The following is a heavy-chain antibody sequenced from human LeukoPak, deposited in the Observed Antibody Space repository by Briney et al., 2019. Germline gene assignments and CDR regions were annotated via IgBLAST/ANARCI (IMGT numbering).Heavy chain of an antibody. D-gene: IGHD4-11*01. CDR2: IRNDGSKK. J-gene: IGHJ6*03. Sequence: PGGSLRLSCVASGFTFSNFAMHWFRQTPGKGLEWVVLIRNDGSKKYYGDSVKGRFTISRDNSENTLYLQMDSLGVEDTAVYYCAKTTRSFQYYYYMDVWGKGTTVIVSS. CDR1: GFTFSNFA. V-gene: IGHV3-30*02. CDR3: AKTTRSFQYYYYMDV.